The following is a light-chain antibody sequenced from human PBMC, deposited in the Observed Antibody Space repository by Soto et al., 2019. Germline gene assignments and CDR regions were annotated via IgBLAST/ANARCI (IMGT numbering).Light chain of an antibody. CDR2: AAS. V-gene: IGKV1-9*01. J-gene: IGKJ3*01. CDR3: QQGGT. Sequence: DIQLTQSPSFLSASVGDRVNITCRASQGISRYLAWYQQKPGKAPKLLIYAASTLQSGVPSRFSGSGSGTEFTLTMSSLQSEDFATYYCQQGGTFGPGTKVDI. CDR1: QGISRY.